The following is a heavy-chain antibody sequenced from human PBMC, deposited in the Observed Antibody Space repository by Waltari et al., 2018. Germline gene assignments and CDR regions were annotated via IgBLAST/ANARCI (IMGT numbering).Heavy chain of an antibody. J-gene: IGHJ3*02. CDR1: GYTLTELS. Sequence: QVQLVQSGAEVKKPGASVKVSCKVSGYTLTELSMHWVRQAPGKGLEWMGGFDPEDGETIYAQKFQGRVTMTEDTSTDTAYMELSSLRSEDTAVYYCATVKASGPSITIFGVVTYAFDIWGQGTMVTVSS. CDR3: ATVKASGPSITIFGVVTYAFDI. V-gene: IGHV1-24*01. CDR2: FDPEDGET. D-gene: IGHD3-3*01.